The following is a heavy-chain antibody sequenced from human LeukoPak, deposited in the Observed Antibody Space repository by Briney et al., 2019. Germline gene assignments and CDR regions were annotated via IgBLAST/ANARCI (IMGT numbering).Heavy chain of an antibody. Sequence: SETLSLTCAVYGGSFSGYYWSWIRQPPGKGLEWIGEINHSGSTNYNPSLKSRVTISVDTSKNQFSLKLSSVTAADTAVYYCARGQTNDYCSSTSCYNAFDIWGQGTMVTVSS. V-gene: IGHV4-34*01. CDR3: ARGQTNDYCSSTSCYNAFDI. J-gene: IGHJ3*02. D-gene: IGHD2-2*02. CDR1: GGSFSGYY. CDR2: INHSGST.